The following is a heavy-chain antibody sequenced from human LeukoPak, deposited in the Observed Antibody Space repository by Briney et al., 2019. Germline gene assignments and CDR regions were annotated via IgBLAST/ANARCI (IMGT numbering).Heavy chain of an antibody. Sequence: SETLSLTCTVSGGSISSYYWSWIRQPAGKGLEWIGRIYTSGSTNYNPSLKSRVTMSVDTSKNQFSLKLSSVTAADTAVYYCASCSGGSCYLDDAFDIWGQGTMVTVSS. J-gene: IGHJ3*02. D-gene: IGHD2-15*01. CDR1: GGSISSYY. CDR3: ASCSGGSCYLDDAFDI. V-gene: IGHV4-4*07. CDR2: IYTSGST.